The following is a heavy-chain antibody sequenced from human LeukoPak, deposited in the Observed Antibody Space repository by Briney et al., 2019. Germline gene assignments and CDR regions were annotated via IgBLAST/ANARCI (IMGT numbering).Heavy chain of an antibody. CDR2: ISYDGSNK. D-gene: IGHD1-26*01. CDR1: GFTFSSYG. Sequence: GRSLRLSCAASGFTFSSYGMHWVRLAPGKGLEWVAVISYDGSNKYYADSVKGRFTISRDNSKNTLYLQMNSLRAEDTAVYYCAKDKGGSYYYYGMDVWGQGTTVTVSS. J-gene: IGHJ6*02. V-gene: IGHV3-30*18. CDR3: AKDKGGSYYYYGMDV.